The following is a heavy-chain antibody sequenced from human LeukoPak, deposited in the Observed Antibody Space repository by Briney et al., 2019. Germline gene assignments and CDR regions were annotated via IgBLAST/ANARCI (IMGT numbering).Heavy chain of an antibody. Sequence: PGGSLRLSCAASGFTFSSYSMNWVRQAPGKGLEWVAHINQDGSEKYYVDSVKGRFTISRDNDKNSLYLQMNSLRAEDTAVYYCARVRLLSRGALDYWGQGTLVTVSS. CDR3: ARVRLLSRGALDY. J-gene: IGHJ4*02. D-gene: IGHD2/OR15-2a*01. CDR1: GFTFSSYS. CDR2: INQDGSEK. V-gene: IGHV3-7*01.